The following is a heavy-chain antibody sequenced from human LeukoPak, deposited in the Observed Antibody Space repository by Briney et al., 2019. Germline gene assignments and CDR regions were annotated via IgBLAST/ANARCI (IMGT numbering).Heavy chain of an antibody. V-gene: IGHV4-39*07. D-gene: IGHD1-20*01. J-gene: IGHJ2*01. CDR1: GGSISSNSYY. CDR2: VYYSGNT. Sequence: PSETLSLTCTVSGGSISSNSYYWGWIRQPPGQGLEWIGSVYYSGNTYYNPSLKSRVTMSVDTSKTQFSLRLTSVTAADTAVYYCARDLDNNWGYFDLWGRGALVTVSS. CDR3: ARDLDNNWGYFDL.